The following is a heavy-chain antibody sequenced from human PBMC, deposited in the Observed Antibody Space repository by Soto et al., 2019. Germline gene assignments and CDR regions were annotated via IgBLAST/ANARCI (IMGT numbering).Heavy chain of an antibody. V-gene: IGHV4-59*01. Sequence: XATLSLTCTVSGGSISSYYWSWIRQPPGKGLEWIGYIYYSGSTNYNPSLKSRVTVSVDTSKNQFSLKLSSVTAADTAVYYCARYSSWFDFDYWGQGTLVTVSS. D-gene: IGHD6-13*01. J-gene: IGHJ4*02. CDR1: GGSISSYY. CDR2: IYYSGST. CDR3: ARYSSWFDFDY.